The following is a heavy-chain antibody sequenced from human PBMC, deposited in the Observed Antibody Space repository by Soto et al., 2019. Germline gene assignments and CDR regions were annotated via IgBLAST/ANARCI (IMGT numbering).Heavy chain of an antibody. CDR1: GGSISSYY. CDR2: IYYSGST. J-gene: IGHJ5*02. D-gene: IGHD3-10*01. CDR3: ARARITMVRGVPRFDP. V-gene: IGHV4-59*01. Sequence: SETLSLTCTVSGGSISSYYWSWIRQPPGKGLEWIGYIYYSGSTNYNPSLKSRVTISVDTSKNQFSLKLSSVTAADTAVYYCARARITMVRGVPRFDPWGQGTLVTVSS.